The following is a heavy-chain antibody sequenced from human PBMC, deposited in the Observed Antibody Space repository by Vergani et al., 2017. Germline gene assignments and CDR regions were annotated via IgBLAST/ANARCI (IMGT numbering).Heavy chain of an antibody. CDR2: INHSGST. CDR3: ATSRVDSSSGYRVGVYYYGMDV. CDR1: GGSFSGYY. J-gene: IGHJ6*02. V-gene: IGHV4-34*01. D-gene: IGHD6-13*01. Sequence: QVQLQQWGAGLLKPSETLSLTCAVYGGSFSGYYWSWIRQPPGKGLGWIGEINHSGSTNYNPSLKSRVTISVDTSKNQFSLKLSSVTAADTAVYYCATSRVDSSSGYRVGVYYYGMDVWGQGTTVTVSS.